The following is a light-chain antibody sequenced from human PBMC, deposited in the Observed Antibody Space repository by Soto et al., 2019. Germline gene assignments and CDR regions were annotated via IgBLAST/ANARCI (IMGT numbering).Light chain of an antibody. J-gene: IGKJ4*01. CDR2: GAS. Sequence: EIVLTQSPGPLSLSPGEGGTLSCRASQSVSSSFLAWYQQKPGQAPRLLIYGASSRATGIPDRFSGSGSGTDFTLTISRLEPEDFAVYYCQQYGSSPVTFGGGTKVEIK. CDR1: QSVSSSF. V-gene: IGKV3-20*01. CDR3: QQYGSSPVT.